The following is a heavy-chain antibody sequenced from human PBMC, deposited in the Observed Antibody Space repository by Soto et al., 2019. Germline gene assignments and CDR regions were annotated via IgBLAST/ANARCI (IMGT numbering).Heavy chain of an antibody. CDR3: ARTSYDSSGTAADP. V-gene: IGHV4-31*03. J-gene: IGHJ5*02. CDR1: GGSISSGGYY. D-gene: IGHD3-22*01. CDR2: IYYSGST. Sequence: SETLSLTCTISGGSISSGGYYWSWFRQHPGKGLEWIGYIYYSGSTYYNPSLKSRVTISVATSKNQFSLKLSSVTAAATAVYYCARTSYDSSGTAADPWGQGTLVTVSS.